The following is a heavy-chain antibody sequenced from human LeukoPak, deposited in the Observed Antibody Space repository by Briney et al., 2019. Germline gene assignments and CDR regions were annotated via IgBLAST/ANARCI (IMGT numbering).Heavy chain of an antibody. CDR2: ISYDGSNK. J-gene: IGHJ4*02. CDR3: ARVDSGYDYFDY. V-gene: IGHV3-30*03. D-gene: IGHD5-12*01. CDR1: GFTFSSYG. Sequence: PGGSLRLSCAASGFTFSSYGMHWVRQAPGKGLEWVAVISYDGSNKYYADSVKGRFTISRDNSKNTLYLQMNSLRAEDTAVYYCARVDSGYDYFDYWGQGTLVTVSS.